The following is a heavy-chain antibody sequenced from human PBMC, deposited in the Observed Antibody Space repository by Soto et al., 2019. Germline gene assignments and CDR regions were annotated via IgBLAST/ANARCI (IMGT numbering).Heavy chain of an antibody. Sequence: EVQLVESGGSLVKPGGSLRLSRAASGFTFSSHAINWVRQAPGKGLEWISSIDSSSSFIYYADSVKGRFTISRDNAKNSVFLHMSSLRADDTAVYYCARDPLWFGEIGYFDYWGQGALVTVSS. CDR1: GFTFSSHA. V-gene: IGHV3-21*06. J-gene: IGHJ4*02. CDR2: IDSSSSFI. D-gene: IGHD3-10*01. CDR3: ARDPLWFGEIGYFDY.